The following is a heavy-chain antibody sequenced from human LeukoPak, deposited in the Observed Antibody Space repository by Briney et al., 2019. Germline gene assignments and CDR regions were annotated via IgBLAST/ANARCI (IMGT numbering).Heavy chain of an antibody. V-gene: IGHV1-18*01. CDR1: GYTFTSYG. Sequence: ASVKVSCKASGYTFTSYGISWVRQAPGQGLEWMGWISAYNGNTNYAQKFQGRVTITADESTSTAYMELSSLRSEDTAVYYCARDRRLDGSGAHDYWGQGTLVTVSS. D-gene: IGHD3-10*01. CDR3: ARDRRLDGSGAHDY. CDR2: ISAYNGNT. J-gene: IGHJ4*02.